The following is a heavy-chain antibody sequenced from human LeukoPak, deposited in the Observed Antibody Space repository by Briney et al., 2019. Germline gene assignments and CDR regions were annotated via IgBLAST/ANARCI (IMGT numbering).Heavy chain of an antibody. CDR2: INPNSGGT. V-gene: IGHV1-2*02. CDR1: GYTFTRYY. CDR3: TRPYYDFWSGYADDWFDP. Sequence: GASVKVSCKASGYTFTRYYMYWVRQAPGQGLEWMGWINPNSGGTNYAQKFQGRVTMTRDTSISTAYMELSRLRSDDAAVNYCTRPYYDFWSGYADDWFDPWGQGTLVTVSS. J-gene: IGHJ5*02. D-gene: IGHD3-3*01.